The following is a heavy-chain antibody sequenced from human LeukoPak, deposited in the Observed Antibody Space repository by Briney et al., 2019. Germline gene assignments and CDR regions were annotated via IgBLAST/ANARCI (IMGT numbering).Heavy chain of an antibody. V-gene: IGHV4-34*01. CDR2: INHSGST. D-gene: IGHD6-25*01. J-gene: IGHJ6*03. CDR1: GGSFSGYS. CDR3: ARTSSSAKGFYYYYMDV. Sequence: SETLSLTCAVYGGSFSGYSWSWIRRPPGKGLEWIGEINHSGSTNYNPSLKSRVTISVDTSKNQFSLKLSSVTAADTAVYYCARTSSSAKGFYYYYMDVWGKGTTVTVSS.